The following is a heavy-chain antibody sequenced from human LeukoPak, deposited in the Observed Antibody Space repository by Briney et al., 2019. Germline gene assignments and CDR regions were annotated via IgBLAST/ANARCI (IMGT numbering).Heavy chain of an antibody. CDR3: AIHPLSGTGSSRPLAGMDV. Sequence: PGGSLRLSCAASGFTVSSNYMSWVRQAPGKGLEWVSVIYSGGSTYYADSVKGRFTIYRDNARNSLYLQMNSLRAEDTAVYYCAIHPLSGTGSSRPLAGMDVWGQGTTVTVSS. D-gene: IGHD3-10*01. CDR1: GFTVSSNY. J-gene: IGHJ6*02. CDR2: IYSGGST. V-gene: IGHV3-66*01.